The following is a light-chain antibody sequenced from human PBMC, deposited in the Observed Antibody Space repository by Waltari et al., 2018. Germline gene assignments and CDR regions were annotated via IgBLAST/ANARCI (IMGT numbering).Light chain of an antibody. J-gene: IGKJ4*01. CDR2: PAS. CDR3: QQLSTYPLT. V-gene: IGKV1-9*01. CDR1: HGISSS. Sequence: DIQLTQPPSFLSVSVGDRVPITCRASHGISSSLAWYQQKPGKAPKLLVYPASSLQSGVPSRFSGRGSGTEFTLTISSLQPEDFASYYCQQLSTYPLTIGGGTKVEIK.